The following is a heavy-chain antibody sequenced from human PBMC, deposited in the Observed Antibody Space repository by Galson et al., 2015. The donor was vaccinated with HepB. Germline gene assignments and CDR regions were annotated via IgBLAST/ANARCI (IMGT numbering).Heavy chain of an antibody. CDR3: ARVGDFWIGSEPYYYYMDV. D-gene: IGHD3-3*01. CDR1: AFTFSDYW. CDR2: VKGDGREK. Sequence: SLRLSCAASAFTFSDYWMSWVRQAPGEGLKWVANVKGDGREKFYVDSVKGRFTISRDNAKSSLSLQMNSLRAEDTAVYYCARVGDFWIGSEPYYYYMDVWGKGTTVTVSS. V-gene: IGHV3-7*01. J-gene: IGHJ6*03.